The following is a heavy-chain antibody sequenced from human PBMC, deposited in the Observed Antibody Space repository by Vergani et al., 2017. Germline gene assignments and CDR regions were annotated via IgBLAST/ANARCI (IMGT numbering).Heavy chain of an antibody. CDR1: GGSFSGYY. CDR3: ARGPYNWNDFDY. J-gene: IGHJ4*02. Sequence: QVQLQQWGAGLLKPSETLSLTCAVYGGSFSGYYWSWIRQPPGKGLEWIGEINHSGSTNYNPSLKSRVTISVDTSKNQFSLKLSSVTAADTAVYYCARGPYNWNDFDYWGQGTLVTVSS. D-gene: IGHD1-1*01. V-gene: IGHV4-34*01. CDR2: INHSGST.